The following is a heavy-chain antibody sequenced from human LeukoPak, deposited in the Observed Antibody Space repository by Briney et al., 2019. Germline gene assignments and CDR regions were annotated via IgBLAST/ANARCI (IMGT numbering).Heavy chain of an antibody. CDR3: ARDGYYYGSGIDY. CDR2: IIPILGMA. CDR1: GGTFSSYA. D-gene: IGHD3-10*01. Sequence: SVKVSCKASGGTFSSYAISWVRQAPGQGLEWMGRIIPILGMANYAQKFQGRVTITADKSTSTAYMELSSLRSEDTAVYYCARDGYYYGSGIDYWGQGTLVTVSS. V-gene: IGHV1-69*04. J-gene: IGHJ4*02.